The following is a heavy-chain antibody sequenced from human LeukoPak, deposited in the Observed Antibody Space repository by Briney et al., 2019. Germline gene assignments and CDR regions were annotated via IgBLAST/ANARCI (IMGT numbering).Heavy chain of an antibody. CDR1: GGSISSGGDY. V-gene: IGHV4-30-2*01. D-gene: IGHD2-2*01. CDR2: IYHSGST. CDR3: ARYLYCSSTSCYGARFDY. J-gene: IGHJ4*02. Sequence: SETLSLTCTVSGGSISSGGDYWRWIRQPPGKGLEWIGYIYHSGSTYYNPSLKSRVTISVDRSKNQFSLKLSSVTAADTAVYYCARYLYCSSTSCYGARFDYWGQGTLVTVSS.